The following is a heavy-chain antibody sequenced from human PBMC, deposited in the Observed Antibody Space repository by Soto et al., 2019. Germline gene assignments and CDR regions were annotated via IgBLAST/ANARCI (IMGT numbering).Heavy chain of an antibody. D-gene: IGHD1-26*01. Sequence: QVHLQESGPGLVNASGTLSLTCGVSGGSISTNNWWSWVRQPPGQGLEWMAEVYHSGSTNYNPSLKSRLTISVYKTKNQYPMRLTSGTAADSAVYYCARAKLCNSLRGPHSFATWGQGTLVSVSS. CDR2: VYHSGST. CDR1: GGSISTNNW. V-gene: IGHV4-4*02. J-gene: IGHJ5*02. CDR3: ARAKLCNSLRGPHSFAT.